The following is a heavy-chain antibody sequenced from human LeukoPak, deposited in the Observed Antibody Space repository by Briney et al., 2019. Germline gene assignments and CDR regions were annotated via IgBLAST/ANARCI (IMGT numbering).Heavy chain of an antibody. V-gene: IGHV1-69*04. J-gene: IGHJ6*02. D-gene: IGHD3-3*01. CDR1: GGTFSSYT. Sequence: GSSVTVSCKASGGTFSSYTISWVRQAPGQGLEWMGRIIPILGIANYAQKFQGRVTITADKSTSTAYMELSSLRSEDTAVYYCARDSWEWLLSDWGQGTTVTVSS. CDR3: ARDSWEWLLSD. CDR2: IIPILGIA.